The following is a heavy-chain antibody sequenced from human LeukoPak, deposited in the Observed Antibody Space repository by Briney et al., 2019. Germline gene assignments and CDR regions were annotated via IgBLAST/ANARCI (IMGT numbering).Heavy chain of an antibody. CDR1: GFTFSIYW. V-gene: IGHV3-74*01. Sequence: GGSLRLSCAASGFTFSIYWMHWVRQAPGKGLVWVSRINSDGSSTSYADSVKGRFTISRDNAKNTLYLQMNSLRAEDTAVYYCASLYYYYGMDVWGQGTTVTVSS. J-gene: IGHJ6*02. CDR2: INSDGSST. CDR3: ASLYYYYGMDV.